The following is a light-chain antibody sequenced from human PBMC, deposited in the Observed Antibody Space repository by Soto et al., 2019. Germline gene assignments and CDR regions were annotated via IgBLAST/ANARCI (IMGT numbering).Light chain of an antibody. Sequence: QSVLTQPPSVSAAPGQKVTISCSGSSSNIGNSYVSRYQHLPGTAPKLLIFDNTERPSGIPDRFSGSKSGTSATLDITGLQTGDEADYYCGTWDSSLSAGVFGTGTTVTVL. J-gene: IGLJ1*01. CDR2: DNT. V-gene: IGLV1-51*01. CDR3: GTWDSSLSAGV. CDR1: SSNIGNSY.